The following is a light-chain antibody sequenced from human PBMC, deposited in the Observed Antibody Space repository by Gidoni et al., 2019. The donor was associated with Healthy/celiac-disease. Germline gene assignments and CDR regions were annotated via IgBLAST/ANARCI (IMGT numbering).Light chain of an antibody. Sequence: EIVLTKSPATLSLSPGERATLSCRASQSFSSYLAWYQQKPGQAPRLLIYAASNRATGIPARFSGIGSGPDFPLTIRSLEPEYFAVYYCQQRSNWPPITFGQGTRLEIK. CDR2: AAS. J-gene: IGKJ5*01. CDR1: QSFSSY. V-gene: IGKV3-11*01. CDR3: QQRSNWPPIT.